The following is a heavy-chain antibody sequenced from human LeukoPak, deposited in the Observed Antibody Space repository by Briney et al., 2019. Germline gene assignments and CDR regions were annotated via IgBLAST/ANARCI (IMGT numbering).Heavy chain of an antibody. Sequence: SETLSLTCAVSGGSISSGGYSWSWIRQPPGKGLEWTGYIYHSGSTYYNPSLKSRVTISVDRSKNQFSLKLSSVIAADTAVYYCARAAAGPFDYWGQGTLVTVSS. CDR1: GGSISSGGYS. D-gene: IGHD6-13*01. J-gene: IGHJ4*02. CDR3: ARAAAGPFDY. V-gene: IGHV4-30-2*01. CDR2: IYHSGST.